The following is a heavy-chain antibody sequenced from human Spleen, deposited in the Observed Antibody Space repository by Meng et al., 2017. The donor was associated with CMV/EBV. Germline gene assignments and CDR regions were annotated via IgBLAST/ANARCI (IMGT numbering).Heavy chain of an antibody. CDR2: IPSSGGYS. CDR1: GFTFSNFM. Sequence: GESLKISCGASGFTFSNFMMTWVRQPPGKGLEWVTSIPSSGGYSYYADSVKGRFIISRDNAKNTLYLQMNSLRAEDTAVYYCAKDHKGYSSSWKRVGMDVWGQGTTVTVSS. D-gene: IGHD6-13*01. J-gene: IGHJ6*02. CDR3: AKDHKGYSSSWKRVGMDV. V-gene: IGHV3-21*01.